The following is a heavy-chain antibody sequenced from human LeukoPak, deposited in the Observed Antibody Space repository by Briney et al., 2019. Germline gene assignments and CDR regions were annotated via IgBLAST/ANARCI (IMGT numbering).Heavy chain of an antibody. D-gene: IGHD2-2*01. V-gene: IGHV4-61*02. CDR2: IYTSGST. J-gene: IGHJ5*02. CDR1: GVSISTGTYY. Sequence: SETLSLTCTVSGVSISTGTYYWSWIRQPAGKGLEWIGRIYTSGSTNYNPSLKSRVTMSVDTSKNQFSLKLSSVTAADTAVYYCARDRPRAVDCSSTSCYGGYNWFDPWGQGTLVTVSS. CDR3: ARDRPRAVDCSSTSCYGGYNWFDP.